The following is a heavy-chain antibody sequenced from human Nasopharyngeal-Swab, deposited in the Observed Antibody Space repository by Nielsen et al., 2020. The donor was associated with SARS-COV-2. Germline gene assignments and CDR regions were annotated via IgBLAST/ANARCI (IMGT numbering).Heavy chain of an antibody. CDR1: GFTFSSYG. CDR3: ARGPLYSSSWWYGGRSDYFGY. V-gene: IGHV3-33*01. CDR2: IWYDGSNK. Sequence: GGSLRLSCAASGFTFSSYGMHWVRQAPGKGLEWVAVIWYDGSNKYYVDSVKGRFTISRDNSKNTLYLQMNSLRAEDTAVYYCARGPLYSSSWWYGGRSDYFGYWGQGTLVTVSS. J-gene: IGHJ4*02. D-gene: IGHD6-13*01.